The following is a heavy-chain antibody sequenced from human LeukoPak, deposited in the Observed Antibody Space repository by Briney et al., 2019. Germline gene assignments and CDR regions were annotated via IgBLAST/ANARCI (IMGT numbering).Heavy chain of an antibody. CDR2: ISSSGSTI. D-gene: IGHD2-2*03. CDR3: ASGYCSSTSCYS. J-gene: IGHJ4*02. V-gene: IGHV3-11*04. Sequence: PGGSLRLSCAASGFTFSDYYMSWIRQAPGKGLEWVSYISSSGSTIYYADSVKGRSTISRDNAKNSLYLQMNSLRAEDTAVYYCASGYCSSTSCYSWGQGTLVTVSS. CDR1: GFTFSDYY.